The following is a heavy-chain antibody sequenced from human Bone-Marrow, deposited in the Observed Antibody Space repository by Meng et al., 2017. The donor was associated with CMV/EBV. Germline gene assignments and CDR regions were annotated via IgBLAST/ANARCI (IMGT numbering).Heavy chain of an antibody. Sequence: GESLKISCAASGFTFSSYAMHWVRQAPGKGLEWVAVISYDGSNKYYADSVKGRFTISRDNSKNTLYLQMNSLRAEDMAWYYCAKDSGYDFGPGYYFDYWGQRHLV. CDR1: GFTFSSYA. D-gene: IGHD5-12*01. CDR3: AKDSGYDFGPGYYFDY. J-gene: IGHJ4*02. V-gene: IGHV3-30-3*01. CDR2: ISYDGSNK.